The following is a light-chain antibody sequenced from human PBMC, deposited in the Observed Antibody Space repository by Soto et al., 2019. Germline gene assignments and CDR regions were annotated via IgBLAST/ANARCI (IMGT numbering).Light chain of an antibody. J-gene: IGLJ1*01. Sequence: QSVLTQPPPAAGAPGQRGTVSCSGSSSNIGINTVNWYQHLPGTAPKLLIYNSDQRPSGVPDRISGSKSGTSASLAIGGLQSEDEADYYCAAWDDSLNGFFVFGTGTKVTVL. CDR1: SSNIGINT. CDR3: AAWDDSLNGFFV. CDR2: NSD. V-gene: IGLV1-44*01.